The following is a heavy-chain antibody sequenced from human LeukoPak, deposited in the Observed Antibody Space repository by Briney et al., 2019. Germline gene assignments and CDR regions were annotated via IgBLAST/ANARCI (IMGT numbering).Heavy chain of an antibody. V-gene: IGHV4-31*03. CDR3: ARYKVTTTYYFDY. J-gene: IGHJ4*02. CDR2: IYYSGST. D-gene: IGHD4-17*01. CDR1: GGSISSGGYY. Sequence: SETLSLTCTVSGGSISSGGYYWSWIRQHPGKGLEWIGYIYYSGSTYYNPSLKSRVIISVDTSKDQFSLKLSSVTAADTAVYYCARYKVTTTYYFDYWGQGTLVTFSA.